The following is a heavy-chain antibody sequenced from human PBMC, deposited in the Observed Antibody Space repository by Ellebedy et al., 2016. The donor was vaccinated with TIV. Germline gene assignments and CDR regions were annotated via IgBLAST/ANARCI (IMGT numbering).Heavy chain of an antibody. CDR3: TRPAATYYGMDV. CDR2: IRSKANNYAT. J-gene: IGHJ6*02. CDR1: GFTFSGFA. V-gene: IGHV3-73*01. D-gene: IGHD6-25*01. Sequence: LSLTCAASGFTFSGFAIHFVRQASGKGLEWVGRIRSKANNYATEYTASVKGRFTISRDDSKNTAYLQMNSLKADDTAVYYCTRPAATYYGMDVWGQGTTVTVSS.